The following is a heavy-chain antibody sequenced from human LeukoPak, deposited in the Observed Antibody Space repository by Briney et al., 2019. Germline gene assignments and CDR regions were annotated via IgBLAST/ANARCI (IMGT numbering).Heavy chain of an antibody. CDR1: GFAFSDNW. D-gene: IGHD6-19*01. Sequence: GGSLRLSCAASGFAFSDNWMHWVRQAPGKGLEWVSAINSDGSSINYADSVQGRFTISRDNAKNMLYLQMDSLRAEDTSVYYCTSPPSIAVADPFDSGGQGTLVPVSP. CDR3: TSPPSIAVADPFDS. J-gene: IGHJ4*02. V-gene: IGHV3-74*01. CDR2: INSDGSSI.